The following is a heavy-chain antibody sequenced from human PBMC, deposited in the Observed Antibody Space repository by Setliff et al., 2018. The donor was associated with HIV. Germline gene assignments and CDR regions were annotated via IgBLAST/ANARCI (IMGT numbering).Heavy chain of an antibody. J-gene: IGHJ4*02. Sequence: GGSLRLSCAASGFTIRDYAMNWVRQTPGRGLEWVSSINGNTLYISYAASVRRRFTISRDNAKGSLYLQLTSLRPEDTGVYFCARVGSSTSLDYWGQGILVTVSS. CDR1: GFTIRDYA. V-gene: IGHV3-21*06. D-gene: IGHD2-2*01. CDR3: ARVGSSTSLDY. CDR2: INGNTLYI.